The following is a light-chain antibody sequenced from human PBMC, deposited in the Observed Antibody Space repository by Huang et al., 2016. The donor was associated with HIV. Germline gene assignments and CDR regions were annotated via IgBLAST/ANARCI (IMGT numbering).Light chain of an antibody. Sequence: DIVLTQSPATLSLSPGKRATLSCRASQNINNKLVWYQQKPGQAPRLLIYDSFNRATGIPASFSGSGSGTDFTLPINTLEPEDFAVYYCQQRGAWPLTFGGGTKVEIK. CDR2: DSF. V-gene: IGKV3-11*01. CDR1: QNINNK. J-gene: IGKJ4*01. CDR3: QQRGAWPLT.